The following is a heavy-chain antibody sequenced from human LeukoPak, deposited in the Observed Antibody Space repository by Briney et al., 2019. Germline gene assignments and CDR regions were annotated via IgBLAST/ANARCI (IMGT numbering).Heavy chain of an antibody. CDR3: ARRSDRGYDFDY. V-gene: IGHV4-59*01. D-gene: IGHD5-12*01. J-gene: IGHJ4*02. CDR1: GGSISSYY. CDR2: IYYSGST. Sequence: PSETLSLTCTVSGGSISSYYWSWIRQPLGEGLGYSGFIYYSGSTKYNPSLKSRVTISVDTSKNQFSLKLSPVTAADAAVYYCARRSDRGYDFDYWGQGTLVTVSS.